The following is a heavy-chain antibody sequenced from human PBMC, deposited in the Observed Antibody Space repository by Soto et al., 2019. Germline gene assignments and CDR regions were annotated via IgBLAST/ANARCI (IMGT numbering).Heavy chain of an antibody. D-gene: IGHD7-27*01. J-gene: IGHJ2*01. CDR3: AKRNWGGWYFDL. Sequence: EVQLLESGGGLVQPGGSLRLSCAASGFTFNSYAMSWVRQAPGKGLEWVSAISGSGGSTYYADSVKGRFTISRDNSKNTLYLQMNSLRAEDTAVYYCAKRNWGGWYFDLWGRGTLVTVSS. CDR1: GFTFNSYA. V-gene: IGHV3-23*01. CDR2: ISGSGGST.